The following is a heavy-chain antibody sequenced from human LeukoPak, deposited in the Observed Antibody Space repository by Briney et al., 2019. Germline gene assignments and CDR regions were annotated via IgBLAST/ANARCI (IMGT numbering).Heavy chain of an antibody. J-gene: IGHJ4*02. Sequence: GGSLRLSCAASRFSFSSYGMHWVRQAPGKGLEWVANIKQDGSEKYYVDSVKGRFTISRDNAKNSLYLQMNSLRAEDTALYYCARERDTAFDYWGQGTLVTVSS. CDR3: ARERDTAFDY. V-gene: IGHV3-7*03. D-gene: IGHD5-18*01. CDR2: IKQDGSEK. CDR1: RFSFSSYG.